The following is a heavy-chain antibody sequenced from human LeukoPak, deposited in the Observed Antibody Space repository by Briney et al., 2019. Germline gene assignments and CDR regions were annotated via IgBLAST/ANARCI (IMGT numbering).Heavy chain of an antibody. CDR2: IKEEGSQK. V-gene: IGHV3-7*03. CDR3: AKDYEARPFDY. D-gene: IGHD5-12*01. J-gene: IGHJ4*02. CDR1: GFTFSSDW. Sequence: PGGCLRLACAASGFTFSSDWVRWVRQARGKGLGWVANIKEEGSQKYYVDSVEGRFTISIDKTSNSRSQQMDSRRAEDTAVSDCAKDYEARPFDYWGQGTLVTVSS.